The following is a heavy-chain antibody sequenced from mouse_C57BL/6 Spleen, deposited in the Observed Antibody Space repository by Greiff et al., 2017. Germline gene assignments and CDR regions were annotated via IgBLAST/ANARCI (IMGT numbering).Heavy chain of an antibody. Sequence: VQLQQPGAELVMPGASVKLSCKASGYTFTSYWMHWVKQRPGPGLEWIGEIDPSDSYTHYNQKFKGKSTLTVDKSSSTAYMQLSSLTSEDSAVYYCARTPITTVKDYFDYWGQGTTLTVSS. CDR2: IDPSDSYT. CDR1: GYTFTSYW. V-gene: IGHV1-69*01. J-gene: IGHJ2*01. CDR3: ARTPITTVKDYFDY. D-gene: IGHD1-1*01.